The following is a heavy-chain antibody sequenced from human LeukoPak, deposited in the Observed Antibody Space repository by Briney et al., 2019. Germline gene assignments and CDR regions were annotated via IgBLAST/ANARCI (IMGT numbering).Heavy chain of an antibody. CDR3: TRQGSLGTSGYDY. D-gene: IGHD1-7*01. CDR2: MYHSGNT. V-gene: IGHV4-39*01. Sequence: PSETLSLTCTVSGGSISSSPYYWGWIRQPPGKGLEWIGSMYHSGNTYHNPSLKSRITISVDTSKNQFSLKLSSVTAADTAVYYCTRQGSLGTSGYDYWGQGTLVTVSS. CDR1: GGSISSSPYY. J-gene: IGHJ4*02.